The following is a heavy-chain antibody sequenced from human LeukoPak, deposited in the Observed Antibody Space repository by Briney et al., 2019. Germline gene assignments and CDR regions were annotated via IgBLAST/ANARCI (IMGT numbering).Heavy chain of an antibody. CDR2: VSSNVNKM. Sequence: GGSLRLSCAASGFTFSSHTMNWVRQAPGKGLEWVACVSSNVNKMYYAESVRGRFTVSRDNAGNSLSLQMDSLRAEDTAIYYCTRELLSLHQGLDSWGQGTLVTVSS. V-gene: IGHV3-21*06. CDR1: GFTFSSHT. J-gene: IGHJ5*01. D-gene: IGHD2/OR15-2a*01. CDR3: TRELLSLHQGLDS.